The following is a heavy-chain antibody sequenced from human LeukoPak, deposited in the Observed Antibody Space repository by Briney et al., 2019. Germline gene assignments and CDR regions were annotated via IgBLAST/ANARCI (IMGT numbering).Heavy chain of an antibody. J-gene: IGHJ5*02. CDR3: ARDLSWFDP. Sequence: GGSLRLSCAASGFTFSSYAMNWVRQAPGKGLEWVSVIYSGGSTYYADSVKGRFTISRDNSKNTLYLQMNSLRAEDTAVYYCARDLSWFDPWGQGTLVTVSS. CDR1: GFTFSSYA. V-gene: IGHV3-66*01. CDR2: IYSGGST.